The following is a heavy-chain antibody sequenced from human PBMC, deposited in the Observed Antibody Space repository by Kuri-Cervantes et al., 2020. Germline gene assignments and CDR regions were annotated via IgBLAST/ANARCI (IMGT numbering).Heavy chain of an antibody. J-gene: IGHJ4*02. CDR3: ARSNIAAAGTNFDY. CDR2: IWYDGSNK. D-gene: IGHD6-13*01. Sequence: GESLKISCAASGFTFSSYGMHWVRQAPGNGLEWVAVIWYDGSNKYYADSVKGRFTISRDNSKNTLYLQMNSLRAEDTAVYYCARSNIAAAGTNFDYWGQGTLVTVSS. V-gene: IGHV3-30*19. CDR1: GFTFSSYG.